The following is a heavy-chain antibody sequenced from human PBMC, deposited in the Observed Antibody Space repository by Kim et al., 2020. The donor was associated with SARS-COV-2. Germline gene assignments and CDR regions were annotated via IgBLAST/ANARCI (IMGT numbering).Heavy chain of an antibody. CDR3: TRGGHRYSGRLLDY. J-gene: IGHJ4*02. Sequence: ASVKGRFTISRDDSKSIAYLQMNSLKTEDTAVYYCTRGGHRYSGRLLDYWGQGTLVTVSS. D-gene: IGHD5-12*01. V-gene: IGHV3-49*02.